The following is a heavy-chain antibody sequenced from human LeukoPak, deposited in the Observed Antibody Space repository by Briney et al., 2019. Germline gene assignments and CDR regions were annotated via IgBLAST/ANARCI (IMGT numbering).Heavy chain of an antibody. J-gene: IGHJ4*02. CDR1: GFTFTSYW. D-gene: IGHD4/OR15-4a*01. Sequence: QPGGSLRLSCAASGFTFTSYWMNWVRQAPGKGLEWVALINPDGSQTNYVDSVKGRFTISRDNAKKSLYLQMNSLRAEDSALYYCARERINCYGDCYDCWGQGTLVTVSS. CDR2: INPDGSQT. CDR3: ARERINCYGDCYDC. V-gene: IGHV3-7*01.